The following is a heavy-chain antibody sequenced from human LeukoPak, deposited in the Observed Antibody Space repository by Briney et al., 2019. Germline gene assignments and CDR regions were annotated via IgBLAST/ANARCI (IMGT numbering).Heavy chain of an antibody. V-gene: IGHV3-48*01. CDR1: GFTFSDHI. CDR3: VRQFAS. CDR2: VSGSGSTV. J-gene: IGHJ4*02. Sequence: AGGSLRLSCAASGFTFSDHIMNWVRQLPGKRLEWVAYVSGSGSTVYYADSVKGRFTISRDNGKSSLYLQTNSLRVEDTALYYCVRQFASWGQGTLVTVSS.